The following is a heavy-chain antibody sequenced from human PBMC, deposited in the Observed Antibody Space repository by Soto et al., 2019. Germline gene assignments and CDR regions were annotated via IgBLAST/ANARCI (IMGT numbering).Heavy chain of an antibody. CDR1: EYRCTAYW. Sequence: XESLNLSCQFSEYRCTAYWITLVRQMPGKGLEWMATIDPSDSYVDYSPSFRGHVTFSVDRSITTVYLQWNSLKASDSAMYFCKRRDSSSFYHFDFWGQGALVTVSS. J-gene: IGHJ4*02. CDR3: KRRDSSSFYHFDF. CDR2: IDPSDSYV. V-gene: IGHV5-10-1*01. D-gene: IGHD2-2*01.